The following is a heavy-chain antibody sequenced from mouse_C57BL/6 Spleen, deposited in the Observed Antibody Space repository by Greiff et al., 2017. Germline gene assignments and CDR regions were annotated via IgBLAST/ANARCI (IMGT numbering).Heavy chain of an antibody. CDR1: GFTFSDYG. Sequence: EVNVVESGGGLVKPGGSLKLSCAASGFTFSDYGMHWVRQAPEKGLEWVAYISSGSSTIYYADTVKGRFTISRDNAKNTLFLQMTSLRSEDTAMYYCARTTTDPLDYWGQGTTLTVSS. CDR3: ARTTTDPLDY. V-gene: IGHV5-17*01. CDR2: ISSGSSTI. D-gene: IGHD1-1*01. J-gene: IGHJ2*01.